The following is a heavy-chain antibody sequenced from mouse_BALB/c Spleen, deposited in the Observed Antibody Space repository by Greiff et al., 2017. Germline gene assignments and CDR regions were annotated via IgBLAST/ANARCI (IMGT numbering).Heavy chain of an antibody. D-gene: IGHD2-1*01. CDR2: ISSGGST. J-gene: IGHJ4*01. V-gene: IGHV5-6-5*01. Sequence: DVMLVESGGGLVKPGGSLKLSCAASGFTFSSYAMSWVRQTPEKRLEWVASISSGGSTYYPDSVKGRFTISRDNARNILYLQMSSLRSEDTAMYYCARGREYGNYYAMDYWGQGTSVTVPS. CDR3: ARGREYGNYYAMDY. CDR1: GFTFSSYA.